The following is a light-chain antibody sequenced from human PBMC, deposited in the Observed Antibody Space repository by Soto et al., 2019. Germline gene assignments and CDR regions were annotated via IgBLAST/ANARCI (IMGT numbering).Light chain of an antibody. V-gene: IGKV3-20*01. J-gene: IGKJ5*01. CDR1: QSVTSAY. CDR2: DTS. Sequence: ENLFTQSPGPPSFSPGGRVTLSCRASQSVTSAYVAWHQQRPGQAPRLLIFDTSTRATGIPDRFSGSGSGTDFTLAISRLEPEDFAVYYCQQYGSSPVTFGQGTRLEIK. CDR3: QQYGSSPVT.